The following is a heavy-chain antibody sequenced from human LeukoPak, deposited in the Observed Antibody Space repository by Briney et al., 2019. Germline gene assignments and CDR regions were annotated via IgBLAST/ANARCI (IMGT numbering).Heavy chain of an antibody. Sequence: ASVKVSCKASGYTFTGYYMHWVRQAPGQGLEWMGWINPNSGGTNYAQKFQGWVTMTRDTSISTAYMELSRLRSDDTAVYYCARAQSYCSGGSCYWFDPWGQGTLVTVSS. V-gene: IGHV1-2*04. CDR3: ARAQSYCSGGSCYWFDP. CDR2: INPNSGGT. CDR1: GYTFTGYY. J-gene: IGHJ5*02. D-gene: IGHD2-15*01.